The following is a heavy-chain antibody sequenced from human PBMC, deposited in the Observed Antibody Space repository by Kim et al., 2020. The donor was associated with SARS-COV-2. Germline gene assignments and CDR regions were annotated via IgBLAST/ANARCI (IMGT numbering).Heavy chain of an antibody. CDR3: ARGLVAYSSSWYDTLGY. Sequence: SVKVSCKASGGTFSSYAISWVRQAPGQGLEWMGGIIPIFGTANYAQKFQGRVTITADESTSTAYMELSSLRSEDTAVYYCARGLVAYSSSWYDTLGYWGQGTLVTVSS. V-gene: IGHV1-69*13. J-gene: IGHJ4*02. CDR1: GGTFSSYA. D-gene: IGHD6-13*01. CDR2: IIPIFGTA.